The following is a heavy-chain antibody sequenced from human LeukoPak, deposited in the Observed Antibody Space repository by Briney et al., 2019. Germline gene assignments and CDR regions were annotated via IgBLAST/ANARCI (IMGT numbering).Heavy chain of an antibody. CDR2: ISGSGGST. J-gene: IGHJ4*02. Sequence: PGGSLRLSCAASGFTFSSYAMSWVRQAPGKGLEWVSAISGSGGSTYYADSVKGRFTISRDNSKNTLYLQMNSLRAEDTAVYHCAKAPPDYYYDSSGYYYHFFDYWGQGTLVTVSS. D-gene: IGHD3-22*01. CDR3: AKAPPDYYYDSSGYYYHFFDY. V-gene: IGHV3-23*01. CDR1: GFTFSSYA.